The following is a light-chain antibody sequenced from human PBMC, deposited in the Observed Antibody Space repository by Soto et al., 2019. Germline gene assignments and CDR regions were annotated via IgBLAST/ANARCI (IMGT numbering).Light chain of an antibody. Sequence: DIQMTQSPSSLDASVEGRGISTCRASQSISNHLNWYQQKPGKAAKLLIFAASSLQSGVPSRFSGSRSGPDFTLTISSLQPEDFATYYCQQSYSSPPTVGQGTKVDIK. CDR1: QSISNH. J-gene: IGKJ1*01. CDR3: QQSYSSPPT. V-gene: IGKV1-39*01. CDR2: AAS.